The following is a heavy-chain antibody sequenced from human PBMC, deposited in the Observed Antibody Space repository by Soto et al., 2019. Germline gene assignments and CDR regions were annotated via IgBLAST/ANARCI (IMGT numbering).Heavy chain of an antibody. V-gene: IGHV1-46*03. Sequence: GASVKVSCKASGYTFTSYYMHWVRQAPGQGLEWMGIINPSGGSTSYAQKFQGRVTMTRDTSTSTVYMELSSLRSEDTALYYCARAQSTGEALRGWFDYWGQGTPVTVSS. CDR1: GYTFTSYY. J-gene: IGHJ4*02. CDR2: INPSGGST. CDR3: ARAQSTGEALRGWFDY. D-gene: IGHD7-27*01.